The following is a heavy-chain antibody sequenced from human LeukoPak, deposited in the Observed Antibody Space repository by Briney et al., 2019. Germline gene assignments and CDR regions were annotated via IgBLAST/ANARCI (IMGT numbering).Heavy chain of an antibody. CDR1: GGSISSYY. V-gene: IGHV4-4*07. J-gene: IGHJ5*02. D-gene: IGHD6-13*01. CDR2: IYTSGST. CDR3: ARDHISGSWPSWFDP. Sequence: SETLSLTRTVSGGSISSYYWSWIRQPAGKGLEWIGRIYTSGSTNYNPSLKSRVTMSVDTSKNQFSLKLSSVTAADTAVYYCARDHISGSWPSWFDPWGQGTLVTVSS.